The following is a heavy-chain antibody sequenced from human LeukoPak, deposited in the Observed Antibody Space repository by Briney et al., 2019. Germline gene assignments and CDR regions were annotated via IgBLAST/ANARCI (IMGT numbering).Heavy chain of an antibody. D-gene: IGHD2-15*01. Sequence: SETLSLTCAVSGASISGSGYYLGWIRQPPGKGLEWFGNIYYTGSTYYNASLQSRVTISIDKSKNPLSLRLNSVTAEDTAMYYCVKSGGYGLSGYWGQGTLVTVSS. CDR2: IYYTGST. V-gene: IGHV4-39*01. CDR3: VKSGGYGLSGY. J-gene: IGHJ4*02. CDR1: GASISGSGYY.